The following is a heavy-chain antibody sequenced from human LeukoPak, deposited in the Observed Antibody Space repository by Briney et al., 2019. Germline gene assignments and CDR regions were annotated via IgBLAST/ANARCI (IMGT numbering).Heavy chain of an antibody. J-gene: IGHJ5*02. CDR2: IYNSGST. V-gene: IGHV4-59*01. Sequence: SETLSLTCTVSGGSISSYHWSWIRQPPGKGLEWIGDIYNSGSTNYNPSLKSRVTISVDTSKNQFSLKLTSVTAADTALYYCARAESHNYDFWNGYPAWFAPWGQGTLVTVSS. CDR1: GGSISSYH. CDR3: ARAESHNYDFWNGYPAWFAP. D-gene: IGHD3-3*01.